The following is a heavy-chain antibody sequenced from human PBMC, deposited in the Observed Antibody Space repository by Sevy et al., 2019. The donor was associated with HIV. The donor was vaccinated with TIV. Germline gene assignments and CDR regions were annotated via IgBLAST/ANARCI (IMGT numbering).Heavy chain of an antibody. J-gene: IGHJ3*02. V-gene: IGHV4-59*08. CDR2: VYYTGGT. Sequence: SETLSLTCTVSGGSINSDNWNWIRQPPGKGLEWIGYVYYTGGTNYNPSLKNRVTISVDRTKNQFSLKLTSVTAADTAVYYWARRNDFDIWGQGTMVTVSS. CDR3: ARRNDFDI. CDR1: GGSINSDN.